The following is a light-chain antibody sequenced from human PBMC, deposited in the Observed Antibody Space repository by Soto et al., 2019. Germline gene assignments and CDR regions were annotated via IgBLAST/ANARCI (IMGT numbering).Light chain of an antibody. V-gene: IGKV3-11*01. Sequence: EIVLTQSPATLSLSPGERATLSCRASQSVSSYFAWYQQKPGQAPRLLIYDASSRATGIPARFSGSGSGTGFTLTISSLEPEDFAVYYGQQRSDWPLTLGQGTKVEIK. CDR1: QSVSSY. CDR3: QQRSDWPLT. J-gene: IGKJ1*01. CDR2: DAS.